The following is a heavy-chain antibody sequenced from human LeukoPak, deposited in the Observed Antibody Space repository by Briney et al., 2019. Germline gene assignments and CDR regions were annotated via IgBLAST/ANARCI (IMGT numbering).Heavy chain of an antibody. CDR3: AREPITIFGVVIAFAFDY. Sequence: SETLSLTCTVSGDSIRAYQWSWIRQPPGKGLEWIGHINTNGGSDYNPSLKGRLTFSVDTSKNQFSLKLSSVTAADTAVYYCAREPITIFGVVIAFAFDYWGQGTLVTVSS. CDR1: GDSIRAYQ. J-gene: IGHJ4*02. D-gene: IGHD3-3*01. CDR2: INTNGGS. V-gene: IGHV4-4*09.